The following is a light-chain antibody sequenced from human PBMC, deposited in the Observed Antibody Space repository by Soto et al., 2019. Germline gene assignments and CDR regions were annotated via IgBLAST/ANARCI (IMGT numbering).Light chain of an antibody. CDR1: QSISSW. J-gene: IGKJ4*01. CDR2: DAS. CDR3: QQYTTYSLT. V-gene: IGKV1-5*01. Sequence: DIQMTQSPSTLSASVGDRVTITCRASQSISSWLAWYQQKPGKAPKLLIYDASSLESGVPSRFSGSGSGTEFALTIRSLQPDDFATSYCQQYTTYSLTFGGGTKVDIK.